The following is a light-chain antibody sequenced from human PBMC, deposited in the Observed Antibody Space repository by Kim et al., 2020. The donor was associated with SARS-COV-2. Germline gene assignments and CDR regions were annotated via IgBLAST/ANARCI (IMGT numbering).Light chain of an antibody. Sequence: GQSITISCTGSSSDIGRYNYVSWYQQHPGKAPKLIISAVSNRPSGVSDRFSGSKSGNTASLTISGLQAEDEGDYHCSSYTTSSTLVFGGGTQLTVL. CDR3: SSYTTSSTLV. J-gene: IGLJ3*02. CDR2: AVS. V-gene: IGLV2-14*03. CDR1: SSDIGRYNY.